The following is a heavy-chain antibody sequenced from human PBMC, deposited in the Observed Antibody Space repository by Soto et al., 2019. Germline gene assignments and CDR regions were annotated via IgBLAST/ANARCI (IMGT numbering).Heavy chain of an antibody. J-gene: IGHJ6*02. V-gene: IGHV4-59*08. CDR1: GGSISSYY. D-gene: IGHD3-22*01. CDR3: ARCIYYYDSSGYYYYYGMDV. CDR2: IYYSGST. Sequence: PSETLSLTCTVSGGSISSYYWSWIRQPPGKGLEWIGYIYYSGSTNYNPSLKSRVTISVDTSKNQFSLKLSSVTAADTAVYYCARCIYYYDSSGYYYYYGMDVWGQGTTVTVSS.